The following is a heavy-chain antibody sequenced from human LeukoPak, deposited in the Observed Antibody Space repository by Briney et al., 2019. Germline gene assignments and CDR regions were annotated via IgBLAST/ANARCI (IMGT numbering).Heavy chain of an antibody. D-gene: IGHD2-2*01. Sequence: SETLSLTCTVSGDSFSSVTDYWAWIRQPPGKGLEWIASGDYSGGTYYNPSLESRVAISADMSKNQFSLKLTSVTGADTAVYYCARGPSPAYQPLSFDYWGQGTLVTVSS. V-gene: IGHV4-39*07. CDR3: ARGPSPAYQPLSFDY. CDR1: GDSFSSVTDY. J-gene: IGHJ4*02. CDR2: GDYSGGT.